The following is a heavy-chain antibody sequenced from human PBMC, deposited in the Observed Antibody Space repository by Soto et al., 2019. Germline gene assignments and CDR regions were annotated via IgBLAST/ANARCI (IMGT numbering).Heavy chain of an antibody. V-gene: IGHV3-21*01. D-gene: IGHD3-9*01. J-gene: IGHJ5*02. CDR3: ARDNRENYDILTGPNWFDP. CDR1: GFTFGSYS. Sequence: GGSLRLSCAASGFTFGSYSMNWVRQAPGKGLEWVSSISSSSSYIYYADSVKGRFTISRDNAKNSLYLQMNSLRAEDTAVYYCARDNRENYDILTGPNWFDPWGQGTLVTVSS. CDR2: ISSSSSYI.